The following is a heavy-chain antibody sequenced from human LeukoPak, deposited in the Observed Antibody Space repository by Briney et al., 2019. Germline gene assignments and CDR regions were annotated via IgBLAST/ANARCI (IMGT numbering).Heavy chain of an antibody. J-gene: IGHJ4*02. CDR3: ARGCSGGSCYSSTTPTVDY. Sequence: GGSLRLSCAASGFTFSSYSMNWVRQAPGKGLEWVSSISSSSSYIYYADSVKGRFTISRDNAKNSLYLQMNSLRAEDTAVYYCARGCSGGSCYSSTTPTVDYRGQGTLVTVSS. CDR1: GFTFSSYS. D-gene: IGHD2-15*01. CDR2: ISSSSSYI. V-gene: IGHV3-21*01.